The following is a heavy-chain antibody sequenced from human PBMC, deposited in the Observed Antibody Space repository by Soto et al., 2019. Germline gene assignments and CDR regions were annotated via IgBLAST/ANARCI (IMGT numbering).Heavy chain of an antibody. CDR3: VKDFDADSNTEPAFDM. CDR1: GFIFHDYA. D-gene: IGHD3-9*01. CDR2: ISWTSGGI. J-gene: IGHJ3*02. V-gene: IGHV3-9*01. Sequence: EVQLVESGGDLVQPGRSLRLSCAASGFIFHDYAMHWVRQAPGKGLEWVSYISWTSGGIGYADSVKGRFTISGDNAKNSLHLQMNSLSAEDTALYYCVKDFDADSNTEPAFDMCGQWTMVTVSS.